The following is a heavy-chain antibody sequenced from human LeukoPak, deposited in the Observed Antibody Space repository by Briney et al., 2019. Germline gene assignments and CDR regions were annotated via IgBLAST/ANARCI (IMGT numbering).Heavy chain of an antibody. V-gene: IGHV3-74*01. CDR3: ARDGFTGPVTAYLDY. CDR2: LAGDGSGT. D-gene: IGHD2-8*02. J-gene: IGHJ4*01. CDR1: GFTFNEYP. Sequence: PGGSLRLFCAASGFTFNEYPMHWVRQAPGKGLVWVSRLAGDGSGTNYADSVRGRFTISRDNVKNTLYLQMSTLTAEDTAVYFCARDGFTGPVTAYLDYWGQGTLVTVSS.